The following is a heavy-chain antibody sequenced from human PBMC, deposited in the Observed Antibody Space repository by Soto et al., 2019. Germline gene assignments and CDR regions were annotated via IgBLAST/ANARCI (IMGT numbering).Heavy chain of an antibody. V-gene: IGHV3-23*01. CDR3: AKVKQQLETCDY. CDR1: GFTFSSYA. J-gene: IGHJ4*02. D-gene: IGHD6-13*01. CDR2: ISGSGGST. Sequence: EVQLLESGGCLVQPGGSLRLSCAASGFTFSSYAMSWVRQAPGKGLEWVSAISGSGGSTYYADSVKGRFTISRDNSKNTLYLQMNSLRAEDTAVYYCAKVKQQLETCDYWGQGTLVTVSS.